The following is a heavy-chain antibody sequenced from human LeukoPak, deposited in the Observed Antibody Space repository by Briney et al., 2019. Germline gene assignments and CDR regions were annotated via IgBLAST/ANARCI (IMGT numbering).Heavy chain of an antibody. V-gene: IGHV1-2*02. CDR3: WSTGMTAAGTKAVDI. J-gene: IGHJ3*02. D-gene: IGHD6-13*01. CDR2: ITPNSGGT. Sequence: ASVRLSCNASGYTFTGYYMHWVRQAPGQGHERIGWITPNSGGTNYAQKYQGRVTMTRDTSISTAFMELSRLRSDDTAVYYCWSTGMTAAGTKAVDIWGQGTMVTVSS. CDR1: GYTFTGYY.